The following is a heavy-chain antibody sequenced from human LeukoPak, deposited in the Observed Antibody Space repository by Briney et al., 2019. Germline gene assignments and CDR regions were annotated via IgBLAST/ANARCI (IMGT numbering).Heavy chain of an antibody. D-gene: IGHD4-11*01. V-gene: IGHV4-30-4*08. Sequence: SETLSLTCTVSGASISSGGYYWNWIRQPPGKGLEWIGYIYYSGSTYYNPSLKSRVTISVDTSKNQFSLKLSSVTAADTAVYYCARDSLALVTRYYYYYGMDVWGQGTTVTVSS. J-gene: IGHJ6*02. CDR2: IYYSGST. CDR3: ARDSLALVTRYYYYYGMDV. CDR1: GASISSGGYY.